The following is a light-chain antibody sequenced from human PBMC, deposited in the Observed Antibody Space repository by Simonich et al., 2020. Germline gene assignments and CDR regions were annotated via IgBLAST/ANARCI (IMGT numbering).Light chain of an antibody. J-gene: IGKJ2*01. CDR3: QQRSNWPPMYT. V-gene: IGKV3-11*01. CDR2: DAS. Sequence: EIVMTQSPATLSVSPGARATLSCRASPSVSNNLAWYQQNPGQAPRLLIYDASNRATGIPARFSGSGSGTDFTLTISSLEPEDFAVYYCQQRSNWPPMYTFGQGTKLEIK. CDR1: PSVSNN.